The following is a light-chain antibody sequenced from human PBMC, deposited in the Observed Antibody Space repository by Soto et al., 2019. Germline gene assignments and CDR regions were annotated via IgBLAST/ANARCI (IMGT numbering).Light chain of an antibody. J-gene: IGKJ1*01. Sequence: EIVMTQSPAALSVSPGERATLSCRASQSISSSLAWYQQKPCQAPRLLIYFKSTRATGIPARFSGSGSGTQFTLTISSLQSEDFAVYYCQQYYNWPRTFGQGTKVDIK. CDR3: QQYYNWPRT. V-gene: IGKV3-15*01. CDR2: FKS. CDR1: QSISSS.